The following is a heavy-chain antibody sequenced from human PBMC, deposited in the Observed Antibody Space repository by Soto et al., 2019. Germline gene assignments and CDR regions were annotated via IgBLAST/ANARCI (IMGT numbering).Heavy chain of an antibody. CDR3: TRVWGSSSPIFDY. CDR1: GGSISSGGYS. Sequence: QLQLQESGSGLVKPSQTLSLTCAVSGGSISSGGYSWSWIRQPPGKGLEWIGYIYHSGSTYYNPSLKSRVTISVDRSNNQFSLKLSSVTAADTAVYYCTRVWGSSSPIFDYWGQGTLVTVSS. D-gene: IGHD6-6*01. J-gene: IGHJ4*02. V-gene: IGHV4-30-2*01. CDR2: IYHSGST.